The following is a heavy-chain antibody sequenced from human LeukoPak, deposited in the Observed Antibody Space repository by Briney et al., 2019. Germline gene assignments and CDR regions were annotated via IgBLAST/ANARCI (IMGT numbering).Heavy chain of an antibody. D-gene: IGHD6-19*01. V-gene: IGHV3-23*01. J-gene: IGHJ4*02. CDR2: ISGSGGST. CDR1: GLTFSSYA. Sequence: PGGSLRLSCAASGLTFSSYAMSWVRQAPGKGLEWVSAISGSGGSTYYADSVKGRFTISRDNSKNTLYLQINSLRAEDTAVYYCAKDHYSSGWYPTPFDYWGQGTLVTVSS. CDR3: AKDHYSSGWYPTPFDY.